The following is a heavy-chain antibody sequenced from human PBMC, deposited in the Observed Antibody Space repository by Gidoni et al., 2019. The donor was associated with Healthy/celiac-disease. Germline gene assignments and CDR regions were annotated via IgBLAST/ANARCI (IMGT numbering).Heavy chain of an antibody. J-gene: IGHJ4*02. CDR1: GFTFSSYS. Sequence: EVQLVESGGGLLQPGGSLRLSCAASGFTFSSYSMNWVRQAPGKGLEWVSYISSSSSTIYYADSVKGRFTISRDNAKNSLYLQMNSLRDEDTAVYYCARDWFGESRPYYFDYWGQGTLVTVSS. CDR3: ARDWFGESRPYYFDY. CDR2: ISSSSSTI. D-gene: IGHD3-10*01. V-gene: IGHV3-48*02.